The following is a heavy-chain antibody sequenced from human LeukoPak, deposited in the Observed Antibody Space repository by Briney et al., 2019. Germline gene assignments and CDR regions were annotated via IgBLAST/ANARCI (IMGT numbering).Heavy chain of an antibody. CDR2: ISPSGGST. CDR1: GYTFTSYY. J-gene: IGHJ4*02. V-gene: IGHV1-46*03. CDR3: ARVKNYDILTGYYYYFDY. D-gene: IGHD3-9*01. Sequence: ASVKVSCKASGYTFTSYYMHWVRQAPGQGLEWMGIISPSGGSTSYAQKFQGRVTMTRDTSTSTVYMELSSLRSEDTAVYYCARVKNYDILTGYYYYFDYWGQGTLVTVSS.